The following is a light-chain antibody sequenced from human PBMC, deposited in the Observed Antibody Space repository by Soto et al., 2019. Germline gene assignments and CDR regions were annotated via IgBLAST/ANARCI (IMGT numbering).Light chain of an antibody. CDR1: SSDIGGYNY. V-gene: IGLV2-8*01. Sequence: QSAPTQPPSASGSPGRSVTISCTGTSSDIGGYNYVSWYQQHPGKAPKLMIYEVNKRPSGVPDRFSGSKSGNTASLTVSGLQAEDEADYYCASHAGRKNIIFGGGTKLTVL. CDR3: ASHAGRKNII. J-gene: IGLJ2*01. CDR2: EVN.